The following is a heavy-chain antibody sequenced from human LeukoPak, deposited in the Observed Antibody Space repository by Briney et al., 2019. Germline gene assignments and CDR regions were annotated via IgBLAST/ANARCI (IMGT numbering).Heavy chain of an antibody. Sequence: SETLSLTCTVSGGSISSYYWSWIRQPPGKGLEWIGYIYYSGSTNYNPSLKSRVTISVDTSKNQFSLKLSSVTAADTAVYYCARDVSGYSYGYNWFDPWGQGTLVTVSS. CDR3: ARDVSGYSYGYNWFDP. CDR2: IYYSGST. V-gene: IGHV4-59*01. J-gene: IGHJ5*02. CDR1: GGSISSYY. D-gene: IGHD5-18*01.